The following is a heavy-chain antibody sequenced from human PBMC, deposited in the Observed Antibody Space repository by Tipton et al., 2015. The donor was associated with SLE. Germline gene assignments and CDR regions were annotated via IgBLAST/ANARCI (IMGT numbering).Heavy chain of an antibody. D-gene: IGHD1-26*01. CDR2: IYSGGST. Sequence: SLRLSCAASGFTVSSNYMSWVRQAPGKGLEWVSVIYSGGSTYYADSVKGRFTISRDNSKNTLYLQMNSLRAEDTAVYYCARDPSGSLGAFDIWGQGTMVTVSS. J-gene: IGHJ3*02. CDR1: GFTVSSNY. V-gene: IGHV3-53*01. CDR3: ARDPSGSLGAFDI.